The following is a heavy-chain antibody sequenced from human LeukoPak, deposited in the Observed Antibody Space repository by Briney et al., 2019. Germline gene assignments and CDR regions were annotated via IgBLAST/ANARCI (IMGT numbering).Heavy chain of an antibody. Sequence: SQTLSPTCTVSGGSISSGGYYWSWIRQHPGKGLEWIGYIYYSGSTYYNPSLKSRVTISVDTSKNQFSLKLSSVTAADTALYYCARGESSSSPVEDYWGQGTLVTLSS. CDR2: IYYSGST. V-gene: IGHV4-31*03. D-gene: IGHD6-6*01. CDR3: ARGESSSSPVEDY. J-gene: IGHJ4*02. CDR1: GGSISSGGYY.